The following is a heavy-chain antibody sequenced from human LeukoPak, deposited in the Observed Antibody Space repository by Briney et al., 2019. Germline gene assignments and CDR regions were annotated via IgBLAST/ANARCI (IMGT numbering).Heavy chain of an antibody. CDR1: GGSISSYY. CDR2: IYHSGST. D-gene: IGHD2-2*01. Sequence: PSETLSLTCTVSGGSISSYYWSWIRQPPGKGLEWIGYIYHSGSTYYNPSLKSRVTISVDRSKNQFSLKLSSVTAADTAVYYCARVIIVVVPAAFDYWGQGTLVTVSS. J-gene: IGHJ4*02. CDR3: ARVIIVVVPAAFDY. V-gene: IGHV4-59*12.